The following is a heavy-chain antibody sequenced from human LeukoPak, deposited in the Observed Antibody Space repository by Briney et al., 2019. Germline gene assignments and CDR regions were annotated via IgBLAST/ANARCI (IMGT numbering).Heavy chain of an antibody. V-gene: IGHV1-18*01. CDR2: ISGYNGNT. Sequence: EASVKVSCKASGDTFTTYGITWVRQAPGQGLEWMGWISGYNGNTEYTQKFQGRVAMTRDTSTSTAYMELRSLRSDDTAVYYCARGLSCSGNTCYAAHFDSWGQGTLVTVSS. D-gene: IGHD2-15*01. CDR3: ARGLSCSGNTCYAAHFDS. J-gene: IGHJ4*02. CDR1: GDTFTTYG.